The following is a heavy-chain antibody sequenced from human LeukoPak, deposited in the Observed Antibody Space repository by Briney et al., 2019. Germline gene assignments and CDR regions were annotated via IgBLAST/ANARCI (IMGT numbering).Heavy chain of an antibody. D-gene: IGHD3-22*01. CDR1: GFTLGSYW. CDR3: ASSHDSSGND. J-gene: IGHJ4*02. V-gene: IGHV3-74*01. CDR2: INSDGSTT. Sequence: GGSLRLSCAASGFTLGSYWMHWVRQAPGKGLVWVSRINSDGSTTEYADSVKGRFTISRDNAKNSLFLEMNSLTADDTAVYFCASSHDSSGNDWGQGTLVTVSS.